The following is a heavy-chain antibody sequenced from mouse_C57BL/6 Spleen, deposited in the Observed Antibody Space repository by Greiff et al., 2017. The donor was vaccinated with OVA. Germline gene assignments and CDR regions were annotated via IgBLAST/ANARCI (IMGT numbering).Heavy chain of an antibody. Sequence: VQLQQPGAELVMPGASVKLSCKASGYTFTSYWMNWVKQRPGQGLEWIGEIDPSDSYTKYNQKFKGQSTLTVDKSSSTAYMQLSSLTSEDSAVYYCARLVYYGQYFDYWGQGTTLTVSS. V-gene: IGHV1-69*01. D-gene: IGHD1-2*01. J-gene: IGHJ2*01. CDR1: GYTFTSYW. CDR3: ARLVYYGQYFDY. CDR2: IDPSDSYT.